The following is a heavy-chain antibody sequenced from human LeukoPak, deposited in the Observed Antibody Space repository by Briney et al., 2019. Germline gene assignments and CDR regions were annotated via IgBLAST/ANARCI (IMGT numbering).Heavy chain of an antibody. CDR3: ARASYGDPYYFDY. J-gene: IGHJ4*02. D-gene: IGHD4-17*01. CDR1: GFTFSSYS. CDR2: ISSSSYI. Sequence: PGGSLRLSCAASGFTFSSYSMNWVRQAPGKGLEWVSSISSSSYIYYADSVKGRFTISRDNAKNSLYLQMSSLRAEDTAVYYCARASYGDPYYFDYWGQGTLVTVSS. V-gene: IGHV3-21*01.